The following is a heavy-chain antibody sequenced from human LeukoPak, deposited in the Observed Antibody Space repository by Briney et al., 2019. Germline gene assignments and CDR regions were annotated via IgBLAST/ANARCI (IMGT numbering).Heavy chain of an antibody. V-gene: IGHV4-34*01. CDR1: GGSISSGGYY. CDR3: ARGSGLRYFDWFPKPAEYFQH. J-gene: IGHJ1*01. D-gene: IGHD3-9*01. CDR2: INHSGST. Sequence: SETLSLTCTVSGGSISSGGYYWSWIRQPPGKGLEWIGEINHSGSTNYNPSLKSRVTISVDTSKNQFSLKLSSVTAADTAVYYCARGSGLRYFDWFPKPAEYFQHWGQGTLVTVSS.